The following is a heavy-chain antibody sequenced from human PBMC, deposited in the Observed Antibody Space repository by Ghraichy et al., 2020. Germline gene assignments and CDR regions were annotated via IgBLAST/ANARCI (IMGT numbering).Heavy chain of an antibody. CDR1: GGSISSSSYY. D-gene: IGHD6-13*01. V-gene: IGHV4-39*01. CDR2: IYYSGST. CDR3: ARHSVYSSSWYEMGGWFDP. J-gene: IGHJ5*02. Sequence: SETLSLTCTVSGGSISSSSYYWGWIRQPPGKGLEWIGSIYYSGSTYYNPSLKSRVTISVDTSKNQFSLKLSSVTAADTAVYYCARHSVYSSSWYEMGGWFDPWGQGTLVTVSS.